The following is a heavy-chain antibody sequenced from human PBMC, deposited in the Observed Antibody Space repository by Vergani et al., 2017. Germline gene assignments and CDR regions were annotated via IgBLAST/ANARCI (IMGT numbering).Heavy chain of an antibody. J-gene: IGHJ4*02. D-gene: IGHD3-10*01. V-gene: IGHV3-74*03. CDR3: ARDADGSMDY. CDR1: GFSFNSYW. Sequence: DVHLAESGGGFFQPGGSLRLSCSASGFSFNSYWMHWVRQVPGKGLLWVSRIKSDGSITAYADSVKGRFTISRDNSKNTLYLQMNSLRAEDTAVYYCARDADGSMDYWGQGTLVTVSS. CDR2: IKSDGSIT.